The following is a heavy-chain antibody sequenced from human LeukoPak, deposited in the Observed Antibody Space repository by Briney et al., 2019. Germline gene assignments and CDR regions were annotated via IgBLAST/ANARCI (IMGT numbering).Heavy chain of an antibody. J-gene: IGHJ3*02. Sequence: PSETLSLTCAVYGGSFSGYYWSWIRQPPGKGLEWIGEINHSGSTNYNPSLKSRGTISVDTSKNQFSLKLSSVTAADTAVYYCAKEDYDYGAFDIWGQGTVVTVSS. CDR2: INHSGST. CDR1: GGSFSGYY. CDR3: AKEDYDYGAFDI. V-gene: IGHV4-34*01. D-gene: IGHD3-16*01.